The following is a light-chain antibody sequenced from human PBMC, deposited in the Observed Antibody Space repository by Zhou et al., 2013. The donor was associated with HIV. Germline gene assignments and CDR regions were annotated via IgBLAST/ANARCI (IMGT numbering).Light chain of an antibody. CDR2: SAS. CDR3: QQSHTAPWT. V-gene: IGKV1-17*01. J-gene: IGKJ1*01. Sequence: DIQMTQSPSSLSASVGDRVTITCRASQGIRNDLDWYQQKPGKAPKRLIYSASTLQGGVPSRFSGSGSGTVFTLTISSLRLEDFATYYCQQSHTAPWTFGPGTKV. CDR1: QGIRND.